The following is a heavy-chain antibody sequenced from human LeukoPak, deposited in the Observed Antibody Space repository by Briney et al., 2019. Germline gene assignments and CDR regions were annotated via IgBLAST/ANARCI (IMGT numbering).Heavy chain of an antibody. D-gene: IGHD3-22*01. J-gene: IGHJ4*02. Sequence: GGSLRLSCAASGFTFSSYGMHWVRQAPGKGLEWEAVIWYDGSNKYYADSVKGRFTISRDNSKNTLYLQMNSLRAEDTAVYYCAKDVLYESSGYCFDYWGQGTLVTVSS. CDR1: GFTFSSYG. V-gene: IGHV3-33*06. CDR3: AKDVLYESSGYCFDY. CDR2: IWYDGSNK.